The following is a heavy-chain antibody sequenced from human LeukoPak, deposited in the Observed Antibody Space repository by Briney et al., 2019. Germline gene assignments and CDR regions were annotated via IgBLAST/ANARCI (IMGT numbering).Heavy chain of an antibody. CDR2: INLNSGGT. CDR1: GYTFTGYF. V-gene: IGHV1-2*06. CDR3: ARGDGTVTPFDY. D-gene: IGHD4-17*01. J-gene: IGHJ4*02. Sequence: ASVKVSCKASGYTFTGYFMHWVRQAPGQGLEWMGRINLNSGGTYYAQNFQGRVTMTRDTSISTAYMELSRLRSDDTAVYYCARGDGTVTPFDYWGQGTLVTVSS.